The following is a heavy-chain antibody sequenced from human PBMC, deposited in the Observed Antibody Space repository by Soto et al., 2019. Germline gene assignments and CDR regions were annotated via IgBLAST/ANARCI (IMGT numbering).Heavy chain of an antibody. V-gene: IGHV1-69*13. J-gene: IGHJ4*02. CDR2: IIPIFGTA. Sequence: GASVKVSCKASGGTFSSYAISWVRQAPGQGLEWMGGIIPIFGTANYAQKFQGRVTITADESTSTAYMELSSLRSEDTAVYYCARDSGYSYGKGYCFDYWGQGTLVTVSS. D-gene: IGHD5-18*01. CDR1: GGTFSSYA. CDR3: ARDSGYSYGKGYCFDY.